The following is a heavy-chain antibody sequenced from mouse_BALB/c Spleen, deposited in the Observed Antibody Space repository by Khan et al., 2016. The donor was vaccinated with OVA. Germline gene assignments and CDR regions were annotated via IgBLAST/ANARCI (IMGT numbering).Heavy chain of an antibody. CDR1: GYTFTNFG. V-gene: IGHV9-1*02. CDR3: ARGIKYYGAWVAY. Sequence: QIQLVQSGPELKKPGETVKISCKASGYTFTNFGMNWVKQAPGQALKWMGWLNTSTGEPTSAADFKGRFAFSLDTSASTAYLQITTLKPEDRDTDIWARGIKYYGAWVAYWGQGTLVTGSA. J-gene: IGHJ3*01. CDR2: LNTSTGEP. D-gene: IGHD1-1*01.